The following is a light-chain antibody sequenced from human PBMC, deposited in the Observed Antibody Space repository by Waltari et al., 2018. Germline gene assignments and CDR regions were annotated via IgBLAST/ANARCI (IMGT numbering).Light chain of an antibody. CDR3: QHYYNLPYT. V-gene: IGKV1-33*01. J-gene: IGKJ2*01. CDR1: QDITKY. CDR2: DAS. Sequence: DLEMTRSPSSLSASVGDSVTITGQASQDITKYLNWYQQRPGKAPKLLIYDASNLETGVPSRFSGSGSGTDFTFTISSLQPEDIARYYCQHYYNLPYTFGQGTKLEVK.